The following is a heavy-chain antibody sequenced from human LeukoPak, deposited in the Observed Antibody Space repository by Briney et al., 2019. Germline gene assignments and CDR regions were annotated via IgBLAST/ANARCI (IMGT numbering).Heavy chain of an antibody. D-gene: IGHD3-22*01. J-gene: IGHJ4*02. V-gene: IGHV4-39*02. CDR3: AREGSYYDSSGYRDY. Sequence: PSETLPLTCTVSGGSISSSSYYWGWIRQPPGKGLEWIGSIYYSGSTYYNPSLKSRVTISVDTSKNQFSLKLSSVTAADTAVYYCAREGSYYDSSGYRDYWGQGTLVTVSS. CDR2: IYYSGST. CDR1: GGSISSSSYY.